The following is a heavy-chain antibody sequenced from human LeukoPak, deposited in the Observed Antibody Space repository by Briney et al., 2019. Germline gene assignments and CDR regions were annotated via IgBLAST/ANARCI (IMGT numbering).Heavy chain of an antibody. CDR3: AREGGAVADLDY. V-gene: IGHV1-18*01. Sequence: GASVKVSCKASGYTFTSYGISWVRQAPGQGLEWMGWISAYNGNTNYAQKLQGRVTMTTDTSTSTVYMELRSLKSDDTAVYYCAREGGAVADLDYWGQGTLATVSS. CDR1: GYTFTSYG. J-gene: IGHJ4*02. CDR2: ISAYNGNT. D-gene: IGHD6-19*01.